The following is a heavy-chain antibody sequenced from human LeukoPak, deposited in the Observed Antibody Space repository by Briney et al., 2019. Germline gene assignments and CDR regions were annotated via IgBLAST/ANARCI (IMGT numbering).Heavy chain of an antibody. Sequence: GSLRLSCAASGLSFRNYAMHWVRQAPGKGLEWVAVVSADLRHKYYADSVQGRFTVSRDNSNSTLYLQMDSLRVEDTALYVCARATRLNFYYFDHWGPGSLVTVSS. J-gene: IGHJ4*02. CDR2: VSADLRHK. V-gene: IGHV3-30*14. CDR1: GLSFRNYA. D-gene: IGHD3-3*01. CDR3: ARATRLNFYYFDH.